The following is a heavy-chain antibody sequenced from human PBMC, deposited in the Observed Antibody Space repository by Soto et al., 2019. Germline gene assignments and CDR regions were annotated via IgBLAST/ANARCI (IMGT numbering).Heavy chain of an antibody. CDR1: GDTISRYA. J-gene: IGHJ5*02. D-gene: IGHD5-12*01. CDR2: IIPIFGTA. V-gene: IGHV1-69*06. CDR3: ARDNGYSGYVRSSNWFDP. Sequence: SVKLSCKASGDTISRYAISWVRMTPEQGLEWMGGIIPIFGTANYAQKFQGRVTITADKSTSTAYMELSSLRSEDTAVYYCARDNGYSGYVRSSNWFDPWGQGTLVTVSS.